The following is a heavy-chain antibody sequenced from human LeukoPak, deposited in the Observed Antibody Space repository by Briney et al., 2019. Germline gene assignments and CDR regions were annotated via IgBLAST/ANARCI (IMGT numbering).Heavy chain of an antibody. Sequence: RAGGSLRLSCAASGFTFSDYDMHWVRQATGKGLEWVSAIGTAGDTYYTGSVKGRFTISRDNSKNTLYLQMNSLRAEDTAVYYCAKLRRGVIPDAFDIWGQGTMVTVSS. D-gene: IGHD3-10*01. V-gene: IGHV3-13*01. CDR2: IGTAGDT. CDR3: AKLRRGVIPDAFDI. J-gene: IGHJ3*02. CDR1: GFTFSDYD.